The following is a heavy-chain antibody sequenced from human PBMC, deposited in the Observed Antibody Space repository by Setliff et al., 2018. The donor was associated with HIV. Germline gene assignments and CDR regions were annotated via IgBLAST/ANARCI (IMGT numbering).Heavy chain of an antibody. V-gene: IGHV1-46*01. Sequence: ASVKVSCKAPGHTFINYYIHWGRQAPGQGLEWMGIIYSGGGSTNYAQKFQGRITMTSDTSTSTVYMELSSLRSEDSAVYYCARSIYEWGAFDIWGQGTMVTVSS. D-gene: IGHD2-8*01. CDR2: IYSGGGST. J-gene: IGHJ3*02. CDR1: GHTFINYY. CDR3: ARSIYEWGAFDI.